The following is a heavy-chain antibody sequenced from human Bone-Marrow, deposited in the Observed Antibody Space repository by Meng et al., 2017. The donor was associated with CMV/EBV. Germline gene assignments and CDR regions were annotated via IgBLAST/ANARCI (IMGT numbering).Heavy chain of an antibody. D-gene: IGHD3-22*01. CDR1: GFTFSNYG. Sequence: GECLKISCEASGFTFSNYGMHWVRQAPGKGLEWVAVIWYDGSNKYYADSVKGRFTISRDNFNNTLYLQMNSLRAEDTAVYYCQGYDSSGWDCWGQGTLVTVSS. CDR3: QGYDSSGWDC. V-gene: IGHV3-33*03. J-gene: IGHJ4*02. CDR2: IWYDGSNK.